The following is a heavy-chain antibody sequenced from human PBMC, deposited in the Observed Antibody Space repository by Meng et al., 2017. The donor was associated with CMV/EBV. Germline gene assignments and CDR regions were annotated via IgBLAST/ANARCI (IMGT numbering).Heavy chain of an antibody. V-gene: IGHV3-48*04. CDR1: GFTFSSYS. D-gene: IGHD3-10*01. CDR2: ITTSSSIM. J-gene: IGHJ3*02. Sequence: GESLKISCAASGFTFSSYSMTWVRQASGKGLEWVSYITTSSSIMYYADSVKGRFTISRDNAKNSLYLQMNSLRAEDTAVYYCAKDSGPTGDAFDIWGQGTMVTVSS. CDR3: AKDSGPTGDAFDI.